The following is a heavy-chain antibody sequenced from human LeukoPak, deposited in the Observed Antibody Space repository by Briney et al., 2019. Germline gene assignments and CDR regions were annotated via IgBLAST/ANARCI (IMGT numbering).Heavy chain of an antibody. D-gene: IGHD3-10*01. CDR2: IYTSGST. CDR3: AREGGSGSYYTTLNWFDP. CDR1: SGSISSYY. V-gene: IGHV4-4*07. Sequence: SETLSLTCTVSSGSISSYYWSWIRQPAGKGLEWIGRIYTSGSTNYNPSLKSRVTMSVDTSKNQFSLKLSSVTAADTAVYYCAREGGSGSYYTTLNWFDPWGQGTLVTVSS. J-gene: IGHJ5*02.